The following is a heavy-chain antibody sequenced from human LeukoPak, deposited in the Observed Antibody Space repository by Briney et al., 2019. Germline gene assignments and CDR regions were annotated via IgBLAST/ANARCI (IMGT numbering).Heavy chain of an antibody. Sequence: SETLSLTCTVSGGSISGYYWSWIRQPPGKALEWIGYISYSGSTNYNPSLKSRVSISVDTSKNQFSLNLYSLTAADTAVYYCARHGSGWSFDYWGQGTLITSST. CDR2: ISYSGST. D-gene: IGHD6-19*01. CDR1: GGSISGYY. V-gene: IGHV4-59*08. CDR3: ARHGSGWSFDY. J-gene: IGHJ4*02.